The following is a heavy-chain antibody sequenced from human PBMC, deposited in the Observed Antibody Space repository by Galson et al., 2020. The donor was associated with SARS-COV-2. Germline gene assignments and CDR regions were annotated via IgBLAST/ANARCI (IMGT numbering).Heavy chain of an antibody. CDR1: GFTFDDYG. CDR3: AREYCGGDCYSLVPGDDAFDI. V-gene: IGHV3-20*01. CDR2: INWNGGST. J-gene: IGHJ3*02. Sequence: GGSLRLSCAASGFTFDDYGMSWVRQAPGKGLEWVSGINWNGGSTGYADSVKGRFTISRDNAKNSLYLQMNSLRVEDTALYHCAREYCGGDCYSLVPGDDAFDIWGQGTMVTVSS. D-gene: IGHD2-21*02.